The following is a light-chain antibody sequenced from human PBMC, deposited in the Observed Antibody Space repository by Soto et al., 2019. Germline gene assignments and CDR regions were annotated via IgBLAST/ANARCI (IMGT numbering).Light chain of an antibody. Sequence: EIVLTQSPGTLSLSPGARATLSYRASQSVSSSYLAWYQQKPGQAPRLLIYGASSRATGIPDRFSGSGSGTDFTLNISRLEPEDGAVYYCQQYGSSSITFGQGTRLDIK. CDR3: QQYGSSSIT. V-gene: IGKV3-20*01. J-gene: IGKJ5*01. CDR1: QSVSSSY. CDR2: GAS.